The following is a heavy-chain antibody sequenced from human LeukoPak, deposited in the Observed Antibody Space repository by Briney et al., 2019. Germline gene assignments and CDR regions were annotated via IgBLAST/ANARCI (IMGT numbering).Heavy chain of an antibody. CDR1: GFTFSSYS. D-gene: IGHD4-17*01. Sequence: GGSLRLSCAASGFTFSSYSMNWVRQAPGKGLEWVSSISSSSSYIYYADSVKGRFTISRDNAKNSLYLQMNSLRAEDTAVYYCASLVTTSSNYYYYYMDVWGQGTTVTVSS. J-gene: IGHJ6*03. CDR2: ISSSSSYI. V-gene: IGHV3-21*01. CDR3: ASLVTTSSNYYYYYMDV.